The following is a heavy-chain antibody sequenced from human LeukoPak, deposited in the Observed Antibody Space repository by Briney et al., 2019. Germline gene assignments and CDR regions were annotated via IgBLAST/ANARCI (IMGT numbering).Heavy chain of an antibody. J-gene: IGHJ4*02. CDR2: IWYDGSNK. D-gene: IGHD6-13*01. V-gene: IGHV3-33*01. Sequence: GGSLRLSCAASGFAFSSYGMHWVRQAPGKGLEWVTLIWYDGSNKYYADSVKGRFTISRDNAKNSLYLQMNSLRAEDTAVYYCARRQQLVWGDYWGQGTLVTVSS. CDR3: ARRQQLVWGDY. CDR1: GFAFSSYG.